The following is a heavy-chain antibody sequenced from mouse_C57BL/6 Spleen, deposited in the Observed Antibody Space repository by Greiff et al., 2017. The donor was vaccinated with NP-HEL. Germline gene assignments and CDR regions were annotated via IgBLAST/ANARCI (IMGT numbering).Heavy chain of an antibody. D-gene: IGHD3-2*02. CDR2: IDPENGDT. CDR3: TTSDSSGPYYFDY. CDR1: GFNIKDDY. V-gene: IGHV14-4*01. Sequence: EVQLQQSGAELVRPGASVKLSCTASGFNIKDDYMHWVKQRPEQGLEWIGWIDPENGDTEYASKFQGKATITADTSSNTAYLQLSSLTSEDTAVYYCTTSDSSGPYYFDYWGQGTTLTVSS. J-gene: IGHJ2*01.